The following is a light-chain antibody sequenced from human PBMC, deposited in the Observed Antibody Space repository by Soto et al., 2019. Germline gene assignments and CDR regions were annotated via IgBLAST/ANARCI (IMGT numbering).Light chain of an antibody. V-gene: IGLV2-14*01. CDR3: SSHTSSNTRV. J-gene: IGLJ1*01. CDR2: EVT. Sequence: QSVLTQPASVSGSPGQSITISCTGTSSDVGGYNYVSWYQQHPGKAPKLIIYEVTNRPSGISYRFSGSKSGNTASLTISGLQAEDEADYYCSSHTSSNTRVFGTGTQSPS. CDR1: SSDVGGYNY.